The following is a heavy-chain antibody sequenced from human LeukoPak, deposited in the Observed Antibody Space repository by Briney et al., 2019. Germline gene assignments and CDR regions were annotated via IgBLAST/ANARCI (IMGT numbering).Heavy chain of an antibody. J-gene: IGHJ4*02. V-gene: IGHV3-23*01. CDR2: ISGSGGST. CDR1: GFTFSSYG. D-gene: IGHD2-15*01. Sequence: GGSLRLSCAASGFTFSSYGMSWVRQAPGKGLEWVSAISGSGGSTYYADSVKGRFTISRDNSKNSLYLQMNSLRAEDTAVYYCARARGCIDYWGQGTLVTVSS. CDR3: ARARGCIDY.